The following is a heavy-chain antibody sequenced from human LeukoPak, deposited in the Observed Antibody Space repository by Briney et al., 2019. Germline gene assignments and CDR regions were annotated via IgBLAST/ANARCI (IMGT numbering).Heavy chain of an antibody. CDR1: GFTFSSYW. CDR2: IKQDGSEK. Sequence: GGSLRLSCAASGFTFSSYWMSWVRQAPGKGLEWVANIKQDGSEKYYVDSVKGRFTISRDNAKNSLYLQMNNLRAEDTAVYYCARDPAGYCSSTSCFGYFDYWGQGTLVTVSS. V-gene: IGHV3-7*03. CDR3: ARDPAGYCSSTSCFGYFDY. D-gene: IGHD2-2*01. J-gene: IGHJ4*02.